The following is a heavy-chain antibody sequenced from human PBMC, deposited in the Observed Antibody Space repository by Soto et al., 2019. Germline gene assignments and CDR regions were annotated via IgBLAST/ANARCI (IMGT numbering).Heavy chain of an antibody. V-gene: IGHV3-30*18. Sequence: GGCLRLSCAASGFTFSSYGVHWVRPAPGKGLEWVALTSYDGSNKYYADSVKGRFTISRDNSKNTLYLQMNSLRAEDTAVYFCAKGSYDYIWGSYRSRFDYWGQGTLVTVSS. CDR2: TSYDGSNK. CDR3: AKGSYDYIWGSYRSRFDY. D-gene: IGHD3-16*02. J-gene: IGHJ4*02. CDR1: GFTFSSYG.